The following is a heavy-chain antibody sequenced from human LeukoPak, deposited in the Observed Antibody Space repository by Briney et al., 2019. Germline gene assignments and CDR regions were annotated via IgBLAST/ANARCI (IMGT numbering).Heavy chain of an antibody. Sequence: ASVKVSCKASGYTFTSYYMHWVRQAPGQGLEWMGIINPSGGSTSYAQKFQGRVTMTRDTSMSTVYMELSSLRSEDTAVYYCAREGGYCSGGSCYFGYWGQGTLVTVSS. J-gene: IGHJ4*02. CDR3: AREGGYCSGGSCYFGY. CDR1: GYTFTSYY. V-gene: IGHV1-46*01. CDR2: INPSGGST. D-gene: IGHD2-15*01.